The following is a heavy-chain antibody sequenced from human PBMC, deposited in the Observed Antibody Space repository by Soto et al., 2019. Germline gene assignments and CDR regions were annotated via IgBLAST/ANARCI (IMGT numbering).Heavy chain of an antibody. CDR3: ERGYLGY. Sequence: EVQLVESGGGLVQPGGSLRLSCAASGFIFGDYWMTWVRQPPGKGLEWVASIKEDGSQKYYADSVKGRFTISRDNAQNSLHLQMNSLRAEDTAVYYCERGYLGYWGQGTLVTVSS. V-gene: IGHV3-7*01. J-gene: IGHJ4*01. CDR1: GFIFGDYW. D-gene: IGHD3-10*01. CDR2: IKEDGSQK.